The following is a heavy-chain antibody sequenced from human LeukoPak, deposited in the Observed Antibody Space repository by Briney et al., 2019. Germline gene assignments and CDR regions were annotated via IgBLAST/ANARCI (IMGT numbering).Heavy chain of an antibody. CDR1: GGTFSSYA. Sequence: SVKVSCKASGGTFSSYAISWVRQAPGQGLEWMGGIIPILGTANYAQKFQGRVTITTDESTSTAYMELSSLRSEDTAVYYCARQTGYMSAFDIWGQGQWSPSLQ. D-gene: IGHD6-13*01. J-gene: IGHJ3*02. CDR2: IIPILGTA. CDR3: ARQTGYMSAFDI. V-gene: IGHV1-69*05.